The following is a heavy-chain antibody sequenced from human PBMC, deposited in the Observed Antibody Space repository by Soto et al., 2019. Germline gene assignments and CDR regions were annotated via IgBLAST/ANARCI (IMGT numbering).Heavy chain of an antibody. CDR3: ARKVRGSTILQDYGYLDL. CDR2: ISGGGDAT. Sequence: EVQLLESGGGLVQPGGSLRLSCAASGFTFINYAMNWVRQAPGKGLQWVATISGGGDATFYAGSVKGRFTFSRDNYRKTASLQMNSRAADDTAFYYCARKVRGSTILQDYGYLDLWGRCILVTVSS. V-gene: IGHV3-23*01. D-gene: IGHD3-10*01. CDR1: GFTFINYA. J-gene: IGHJ2*01.